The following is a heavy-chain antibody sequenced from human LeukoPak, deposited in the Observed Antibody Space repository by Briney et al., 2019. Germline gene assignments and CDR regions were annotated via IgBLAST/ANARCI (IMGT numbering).Heavy chain of an antibody. Sequence: SETLSLTCAVYGGSFSGYYWSWIRQPPGKGLEWIGEINHSGSTNYNPSLKSRVTISVDTSKNQFSLKLSSVTAADTAVYYCASKQQLAFDYWGQGTLVTVSS. J-gene: IGHJ4*02. V-gene: IGHV4-34*01. D-gene: IGHD6-13*01. CDR2: INHSGST. CDR3: ASKQQLAFDY. CDR1: GGSFSGYY.